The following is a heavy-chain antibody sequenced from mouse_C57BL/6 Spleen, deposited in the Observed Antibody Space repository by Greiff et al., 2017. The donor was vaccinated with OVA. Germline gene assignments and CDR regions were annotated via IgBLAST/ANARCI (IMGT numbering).Heavy chain of an antibody. V-gene: IGHV1-81*01. CDR2: IYPRSGNT. J-gene: IGHJ3*01. Sequence: VKLMESGAELARPGASVKLSCKASGYTFTSYGISWVKQRTGQGLEWIGEIYPRSGNTYYNEKFKGKATLTADKSSSTAYMELRSLTSEDSAVYFCAPIYYDYTFAYWGQGTLVTVSA. CDR1: GYTFTSYG. D-gene: IGHD2-4*01. CDR3: APIYYDYTFAY.